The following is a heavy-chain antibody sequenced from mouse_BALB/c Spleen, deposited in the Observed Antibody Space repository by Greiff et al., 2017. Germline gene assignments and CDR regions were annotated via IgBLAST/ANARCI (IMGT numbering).Heavy chain of an antibody. CDR1: GYSFTGYF. D-gene: IGHD1-1*01. CDR3: ARGVYYGSSYEGAWFAY. CDR2: INPYNGDT. J-gene: IGHJ3*01. V-gene: IGHV1-20*02. Sequence: EVMLVESGPELVKPGASVKISCKASGYSFTGYFMNWVMQSHGKSLEWIGRINPYNGDTFYNQKFKGKATLTVDKSSSTAHMELRSLASEDSAVYYCARGVYYGSSYEGAWFAYWGQGTLVTVSA.